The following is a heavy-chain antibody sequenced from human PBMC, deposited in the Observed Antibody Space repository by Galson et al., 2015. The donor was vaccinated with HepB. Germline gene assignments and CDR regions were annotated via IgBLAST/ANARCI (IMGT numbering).Heavy chain of an antibody. CDR1: GGTFSSYA. Sequence: SVKVSCKASGGTFSSYAISWVRQAPGQGLEWMGGIIPIFGTANYAQKFQGRVTITADESTSTAYMELSSLRSEDTAVYYCARGWEGYGGNSFDYWGQGTLVTVSS. D-gene: IGHD4-23*01. CDR2: IIPIFGTA. CDR3: ARGWEGYGGNSFDY. J-gene: IGHJ4*02. V-gene: IGHV1-69*13.